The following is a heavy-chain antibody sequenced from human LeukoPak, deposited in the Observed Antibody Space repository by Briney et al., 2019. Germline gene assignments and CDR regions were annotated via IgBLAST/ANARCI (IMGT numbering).Heavy chain of an antibody. D-gene: IGHD3-10*01. Sequence: GASVKVSCKASGYTLTSYDINWVRQATGQGLEWMGGFDPEDGETIYAQKFQGRVTMTEDTSTDTAYMELSSLRSEDTAVYYCATDDGSGSYYVKFDYWGQGTLVTVSS. CDR2: FDPEDGET. V-gene: IGHV1-24*01. J-gene: IGHJ4*02. CDR3: ATDDGSGSYYVKFDY. CDR1: GYTLTSYD.